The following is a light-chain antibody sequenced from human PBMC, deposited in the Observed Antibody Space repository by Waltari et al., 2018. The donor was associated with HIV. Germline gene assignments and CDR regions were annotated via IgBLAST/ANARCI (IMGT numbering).Light chain of an antibody. CDR3: QAWDSSTPVV. CDR2: QDN. J-gene: IGLJ2*01. Sequence: SYELTQPPSVSVSPGQTASITCSGDKLGDKYACLYQQKPGQSPVLVIYQDNKRPSGLPERFSGSNSGNTATLTISGTQAMDEADYYCQAWDSSTPVVFGGGTKLTVL. CDR1: KLGDKY. V-gene: IGLV3-1*01.